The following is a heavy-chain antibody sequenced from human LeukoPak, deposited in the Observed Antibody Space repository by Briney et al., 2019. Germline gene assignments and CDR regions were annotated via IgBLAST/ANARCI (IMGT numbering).Heavy chain of an antibody. D-gene: IGHD2/OR15-2a*01. V-gene: IGHV3-7*01. J-gene: IGHJ4*02. Sequence: PGGSLRLSCVASGFIFSDYWMNWVRQVPGKGLEWVANINKDGSEQDYVDSVRGRFTISRDNAKNSLYLQMNSLRAEDTAVYYCASRESSMTRSHWGQGTLVTVSS. CDR3: ASRESSMTRSH. CDR2: INKDGSEQ. CDR1: GFIFSDYW.